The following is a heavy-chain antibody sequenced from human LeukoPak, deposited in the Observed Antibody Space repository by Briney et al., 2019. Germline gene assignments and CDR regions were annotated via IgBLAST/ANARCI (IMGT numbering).Heavy chain of an antibody. Sequence: PSETLSLTCTVSGGSISSGDYYWSWIRQPPGKGLEWIGYIYYSGSTYYNPSLKSRVTISVDTSKNQFSLKLSSVTAADTAVYYCASSDDCSSTSCPFDYWGQGALVTVSS. CDR3: ASSDDCSSTSCPFDY. V-gene: IGHV4-30-4*08. D-gene: IGHD2-2*01. CDR1: GGSISSGDYY. CDR2: IYYSGST. J-gene: IGHJ4*02.